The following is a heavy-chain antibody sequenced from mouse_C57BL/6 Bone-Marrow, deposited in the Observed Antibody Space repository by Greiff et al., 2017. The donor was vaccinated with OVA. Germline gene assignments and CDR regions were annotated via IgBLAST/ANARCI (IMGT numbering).Heavy chain of an antibody. D-gene: IGHD1-1*01. V-gene: IGHV5-6*01. J-gene: IGHJ2*01. CDR1: GFTFSSYG. CDR2: ISSGGSYT. CDR3: ARQEDYGSFFDY. Sequence: EVKLVESGGDLVKPGGSLKLSCAASGFTFSSYGMSWVRQTPDKRLEWVATISSGGSYTYYPDSVKGRFTISRDNAKNTLYLQMSSLKSEDTAMYYCARQEDYGSFFDYWGQGTTLTVSS.